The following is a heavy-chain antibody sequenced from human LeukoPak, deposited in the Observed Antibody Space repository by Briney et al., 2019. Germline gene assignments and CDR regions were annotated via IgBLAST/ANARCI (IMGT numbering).Heavy chain of an antibody. Sequence: SETLSLTCTVSGGSISSSSYYWGWIRQPPGKGLEWIGSIYYSGSTYYNPSLKSRVTISVDTSKNQFSLKLSSVTAADTAVYYRARQGIKAGYCTNGVCYENDYWGQGTLVTVSS. CDR3: ARQGIKAGYCTNGVCYENDY. CDR2: IYYSGST. D-gene: IGHD2-8*01. J-gene: IGHJ4*02. CDR1: GGSISSSSYY. V-gene: IGHV4-39*01.